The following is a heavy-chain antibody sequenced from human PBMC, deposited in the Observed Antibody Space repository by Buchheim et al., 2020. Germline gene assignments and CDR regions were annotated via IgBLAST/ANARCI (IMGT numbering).Heavy chain of an antibody. V-gene: IGHV3-7*01. D-gene: IGHD1-1*01. CDR1: GFTFNTYW. CDR2: LKSDGSEK. CDR3: ARARWGGTGPDY. Sequence: EVQLVESGGDLVQPGGSLRLSCAASGFTFNTYWMSWVRQAPGKGLEWVATLKSDGSEKYYVDSVKGRFTVSRYNAENSLFLQMDSLRVEDTAVYYCARARWGGTGPDYWGQGTL. J-gene: IGHJ4*02.